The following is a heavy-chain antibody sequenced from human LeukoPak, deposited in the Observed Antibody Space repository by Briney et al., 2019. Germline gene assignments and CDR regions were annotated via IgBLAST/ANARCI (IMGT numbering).Heavy chain of an antibody. CDR2: ISWNSGSI. V-gene: IGHV3-9*01. CDR1: GFTFDDYA. J-gene: IGHJ4*02. CDR3: AKGGYTVIQYYFDY. Sequence: GGSLRLSCAASGFTFDDYAMHWVRQAPGKGLEWISGISWNSGSIGYADSVKGRFTISRDNAKNSLYLQMNSLRAEDTALYYCAKGGYTVIQYYFDYWGQGTLVTVSS. D-gene: IGHD4-17*01.